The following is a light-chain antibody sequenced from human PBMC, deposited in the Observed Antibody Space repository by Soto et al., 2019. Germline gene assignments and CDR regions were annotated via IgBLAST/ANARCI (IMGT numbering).Light chain of an antibody. CDR1: PGVLYSINKKNY. CDR2: WAS. J-gene: IGKJ4*01. V-gene: IGKV4-1*01. CDR3: QQYYITPLT. Sequence: DIEITHAPDSLSGSLGGMPTINCASNPGVLYSINKKNYLAWYQQKPGQPPKLLLYWASTRESGVPDRFSGSGSGTDFTLTISSLQAEDVAVYYCQQYYITPLTFGGGTKV.